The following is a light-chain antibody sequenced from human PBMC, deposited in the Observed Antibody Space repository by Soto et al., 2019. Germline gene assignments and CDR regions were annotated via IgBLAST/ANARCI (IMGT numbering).Light chain of an antibody. Sequence: QSVLAQPPSVSGTPGQRLTISCSGGTSNIGSNNVYWYQQLPGAAPKLLIYSNDQRPSGVPERFSGSRSGTSASLAISDLRSEDEGDYFCAAWDDSLRAVMFGGGTKLTVL. CDR2: SND. V-gene: IGLV1-47*02. J-gene: IGLJ3*02. CDR3: AAWDDSLRAVM. CDR1: TSNIGSNN.